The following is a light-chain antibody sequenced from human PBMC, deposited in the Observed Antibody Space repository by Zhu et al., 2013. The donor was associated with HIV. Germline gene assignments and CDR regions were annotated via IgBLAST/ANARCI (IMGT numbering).Light chain of an antibody. Sequence: DIQMTQSPSIVSASVGDRVTITCRASQSINYWLAWYQQKPGKAPTLLIYKASTLESGVPSRFGGSGFGTEFALTITNLQPDDFATYYCQQYHRDSTFGQGTKVDVK. J-gene: IGKJ1*01. V-gene: IGKV1-5*03. CDR1: QSINYW. CDR3: QQYHRDST. CDR2: KAS.